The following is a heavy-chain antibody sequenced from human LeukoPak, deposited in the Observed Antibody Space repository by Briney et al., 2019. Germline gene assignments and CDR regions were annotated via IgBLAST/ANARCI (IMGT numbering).Heavy chain of an antibody. CDR3: ASVAATDAFDI. D-gene: IGHD2-15*01. V-gene: IGHV3-30*04. Sequence: GGSLRLSCAASGFTFSSYAMHWVRQAPGKGREGVAVISYDGSNKYYADSVKGRFTISRDNSKNTLYLQMNSLRAEDTAVYYCASVAATDAFDIWGQGTMVTVSS. CDR2: ISYDGSNK. CDR1: GFTFSSYA. J-gene: IGHJ3*02.